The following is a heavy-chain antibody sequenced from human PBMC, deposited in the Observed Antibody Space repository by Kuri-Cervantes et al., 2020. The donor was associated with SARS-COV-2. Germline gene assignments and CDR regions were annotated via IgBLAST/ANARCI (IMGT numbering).Heavy chain of an antibody. D-gene: IGHD3-10*02. V-gene: IGHV3-23*03. CDR1: GFTFTNHA. CDR2: IPSGGNS. Sequence: GGSLRLSCTASGFTFTNHAMSWVRQAPGKGLKWVSVIPSGGNSYYPISVRCRFTISRDNSKNTVYLEMNTLRAENTARYYCVSGEYTSTPDFDHWCMGTLVTVSS. CDR3: VSGEYTSTPDFDH. J-gene: IGHJ4*02.